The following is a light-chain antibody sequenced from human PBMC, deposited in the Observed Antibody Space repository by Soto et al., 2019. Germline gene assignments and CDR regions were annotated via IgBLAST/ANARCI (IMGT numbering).Light chain of an antibody. CDR1: QGIRND. CDR2: PAS. Sequence: AIQMTQSPSSLSASVGDRVTITCRASQGIRNDLGWYQQKPGKAPKLLIYPASSLQSGVPSRFSGSGSGTDFTLTISSLQPEDFATYYCRQDYNYPIGFGPGTKVDIK. V-gene: IGKV1-6*01. J-gene: IGKJ3*01. CDR3: RQDYNYPIG.